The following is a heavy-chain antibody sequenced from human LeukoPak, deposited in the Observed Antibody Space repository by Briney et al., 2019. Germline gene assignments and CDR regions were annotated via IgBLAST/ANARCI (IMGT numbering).Heavy chain of an antibody. CDR3: ARRAGAYTHPYDY. CDR2: ISYDGSNK. J-gene: IGHJ4*02. D-gene: IGHD3-16*01. Sequence: GGSLRLSCAASGFTFNSFAIHWVRQAPGKGLEWVAVISYDGSNKYYADSVKGRFTISIDNSKNTLYLQMNSLRAEDTAVYYCARRAGAYTHPYDYWGQGTLVTVS. CDR1: GFTFNSFA. V-gene: IGHV3-30*14.